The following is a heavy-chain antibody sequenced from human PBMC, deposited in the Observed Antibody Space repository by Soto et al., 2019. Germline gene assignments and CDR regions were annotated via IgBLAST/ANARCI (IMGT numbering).Heavy chain of an antibody. V-gene: IGHV3-30*18. Sequence: QVQLVESGGGVVQPGRSLRLSCAASGFTFSSYGMHWVRQAPGKGLEWVAVISYDGSNKYYADSVKGRFTISRDNSKNTLYLQMNCLRAEDTALYYCAKERASDFWGGYYDKWSYFDYWGQGTLVTVSS. CDR3: AKERASDFWGGYYDKWSYFDY. CDR1: GFTFSSYG. D-gene: IGHD3-3*01. J-gene: IGHJ4*02. CDR2: ISYDGSNK.